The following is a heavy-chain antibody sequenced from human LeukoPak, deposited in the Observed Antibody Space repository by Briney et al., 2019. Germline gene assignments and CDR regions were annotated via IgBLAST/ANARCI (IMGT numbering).Heavy chain of an antibody. V-gene: IGHV1-2*02. Sequence: ASVKVSCKASGYTFTGYYMHWVRQAPGQGLEWMGWINPYSGGANYAQKFQGRVTMTRGTSISTAYMELSSLISDDTAVYYCAKDYSGSFQTNAFDIWGQGTMVTVSS. J-gene: IGHJ3*02. CDR3: AKDYSGSFQTNAFDI. CDR1: GYTFTGYY. D-gene: IGHD1-26*01. CDR2: INPYSGGA.